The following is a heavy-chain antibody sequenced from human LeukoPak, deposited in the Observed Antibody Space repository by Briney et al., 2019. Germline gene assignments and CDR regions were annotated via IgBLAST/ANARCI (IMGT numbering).Heavy chain of an antibody. V-gene: IGHV4-59*01. CDR1: GGSISSYY. J-gene: IGHJ4*02. D-gene: IGHD1-26*01. CDR3: ARDVGATPGYFDY. CDR2: MYYSGST. Sequence: NTSETLSLTCTVSGGSISSYYWSWIRQPPGKGLEWIGYMYYSGSTNYNPSTNYNPSLKSRVTISVDTSKNQFSLKLSSVTAADTAVYYCARDVGATPGYFDYWGQGTLVTVSS.